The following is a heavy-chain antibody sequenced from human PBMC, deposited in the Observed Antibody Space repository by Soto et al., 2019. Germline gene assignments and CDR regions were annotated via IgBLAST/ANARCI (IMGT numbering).Heavy chain of an antibody. J-gene: IGHJ4*02. V-gene: IGHV1-18*04. CDR2: ISAYNGNT. CDR1: GYTFTSYS. Sequence: QVQLVQSGAEVKKPGASVKVSCKASGYTFTSYSISWVRQAPGQGLEWMGWISAYNGNTNYAQMLQGRATMTTDKSTNTAYMERRSLRSDDTAVYYCARDAPPADYWGQGTLVTVSS. CDR3: ARDAPPADY.